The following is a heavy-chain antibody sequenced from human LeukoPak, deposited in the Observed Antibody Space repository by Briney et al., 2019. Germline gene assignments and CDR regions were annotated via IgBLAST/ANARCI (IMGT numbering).Heavy chain of an antibody. J-gene: IGHJ4*02. CDR1: GFTFSSYA. Sequence: NTGGSLRLSCAASGFTFSSYAMSWVRQAPGKGLEWVSSISTSSNYIDYADSVKGRFTISRDNAKKLLYLRMNSLRAEDTAVYYCARWFSSDSRFDYWGQGTLVTVSS. D-gene: IGHD3-10*01. CDR2: ISTSSNYI. CDR3: ARWFSSDSRFDY. V-gene: IGHV3-21*01.